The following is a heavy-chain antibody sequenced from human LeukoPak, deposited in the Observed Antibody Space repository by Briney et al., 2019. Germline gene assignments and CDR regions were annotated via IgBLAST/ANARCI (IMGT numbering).Heavy chain of an antibody. CDR3: ARLRLGELSPEYYFDY. CDR2: IYYTGSS. D-gene: IGHD3-16*02. J-gene: IGHJ4*02. Sequence: SETLSLTCDVTDHTFTYYYWTWIRQPPGKGLEWIGSIYYTGSSNYNPSLESRVTMSIDTSNNQFSPKLKSVTSADTAVYYCARLRLGELSPEYYFDYWGQGTLVTVSS. V-gene: IGHV4-59*01. CDR1: DHTFTYYY.